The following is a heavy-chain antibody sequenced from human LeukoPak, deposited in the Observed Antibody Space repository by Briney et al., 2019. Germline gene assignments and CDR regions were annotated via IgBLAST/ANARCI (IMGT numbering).Heavy chain of an antibody. V-gene: IGHV4-4*02. Sequence: PSETLSLTCAVSGASISTTKWWSWVRQPPGKGLEGIGEIYHSGSTNYNPSLKSRVTISVDKSKNQFSLKLSSVTAADTAVYYCAIKQWDPRALDIWGQGTMVTVSS. J-gene: IGHJ3*02. CDR2: IYHSGST. D-gene: IGHD1-26*01. CDR3: AIKQWDPRALDI. CDR1: GASISTTKW.